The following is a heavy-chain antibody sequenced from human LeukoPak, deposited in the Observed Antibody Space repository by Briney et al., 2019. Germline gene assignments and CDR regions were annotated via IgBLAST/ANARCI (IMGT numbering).Heavy chain of an antibody. V-gene: IGHV4-4*07. J-gene: IGHJ6*03. Sequence: SETLSLTCTVSGDSISSYYWSWIRQPAGKGLERIGRIYTIGSTNYNPSLKSRVTMSVDTTKNQFSLKLSSVTAADTAVYYCARVNILNYYYYIDVWGKGTTVTVSS. CDR1: GDSISSYY. CDR2: IYTIGST. CDR3: ARVNILNYYYYIDV. D-gene: IGHD2-15*01.